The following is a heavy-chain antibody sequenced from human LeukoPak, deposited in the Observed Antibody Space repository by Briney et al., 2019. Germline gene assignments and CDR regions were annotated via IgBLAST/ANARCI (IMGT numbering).Heavy chain of an antibody. CDR2: ISHDGSKE. D-gene: IGHD1-26*01. V-gene: IGHV3-30*19. CDR3: ARERSSGSYYDH. CDR1: GFTFSSYG. Sequence: GGSLRLSCAASGFTFSSYGMHWVRQAPGKGLEWVAFISHDGSKEYYADSVEGRFTISRDNSKNTLYLQMNSLRREDTAVFSCARERSSGSYYDHWGQGTLVTVSS. J-gene: IGHJ4*02.